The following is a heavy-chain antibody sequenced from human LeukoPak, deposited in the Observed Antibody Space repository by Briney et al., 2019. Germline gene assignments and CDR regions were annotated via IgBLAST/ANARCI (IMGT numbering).Heavy chain of an antibody. D-gene: IGHD1-26*01. CDR2: INWDGGST. V-gene: IGHV3-20*04. CDR1: GFTFDEYG. J-gene: IGHJ4*02. CDR3: ARDSFSGSSLDY. Sequence: PGGSLRLSCAASGFTFDEYGMSWVRQAPGKGLEWVSSINWDGGSTAYADSVQGRFTISRDNAKNSPHLQMKSLRAEDTALYYCARDSFSGSSLDYWGQGTLVTVSS.